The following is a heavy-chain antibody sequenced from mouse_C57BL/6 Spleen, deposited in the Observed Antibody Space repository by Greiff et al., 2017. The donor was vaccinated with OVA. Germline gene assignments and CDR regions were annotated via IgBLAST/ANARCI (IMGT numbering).Heavy chain of an antibody. Sequence: EVQLQQSGPELVKPGASVKISCKASGYTFTDYYMNWVKQSHGKSLEWIGDINPNNGGTSYNQKFKGKATLTVDKSSSTAYMELRSLTSEDSAVYYCARNPPYYYGSSYDYWGQGTTLTVAS. CDR1: GYTFTDYY. V-gene: IGHV1-26*01. D-gene: IGHD1-1*01. CDR3: ARNPPYYYGSSYDY. CDR2: INPNNGGT. J-gene: IGHJ2*01.